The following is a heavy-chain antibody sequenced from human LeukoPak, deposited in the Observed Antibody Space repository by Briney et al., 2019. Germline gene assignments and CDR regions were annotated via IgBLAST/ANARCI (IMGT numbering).Heavy chain of an antibody. V-gene: IGHV3-48*02. CDR2: ISSDSSTI. J-gene: IGHJ4*02. CDR1: GFTFSSYN. Sequence: GGSLRLSCAASGFTFSSYNMNWVRQAPGKGLEWVSYISSDSSTIFYADSAKGRFTISRDNVKNSLYLQMNSLRDEDTAVYYCARDEDAFGGQGTLVTVSS. CDR3: ARDEDAF.